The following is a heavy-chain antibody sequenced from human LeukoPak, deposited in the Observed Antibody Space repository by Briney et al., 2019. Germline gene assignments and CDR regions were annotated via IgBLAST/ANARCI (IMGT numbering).Heavy chain of an antibody. V-gene: IGHV3-7*01. Sequence: QPGGSLRLSCAASGFTFSSYWMHWVRQAPGKGLEWVANIKQDGSEKYYVDSVKGRFTISRDNAKNSLYLQMNSLRAEDTAVYYCARDSRYYYYYYMDVWGKGTTVTASS. CDR1: GFTFSSYW. D-gene: IGHD2-2*01. J-gene: IGHJ6*03. CDR2: IKQDGSEK. CDR3: ARDSRYYYYYYMDV.